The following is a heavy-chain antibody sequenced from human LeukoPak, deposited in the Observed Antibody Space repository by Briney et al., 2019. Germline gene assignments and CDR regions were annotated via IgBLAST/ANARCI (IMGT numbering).Heavy chain of an antibody. V-gene: IGHV4-4*09. D-gene: IGHD5-24*01. CDR2: IFTIGGT. Sequence: SETLSLTCTVSGGSISSDYWSWIRQPPGKGLECIGYIFTIGGTNYNPPLKSRVTISVDKSKTQFSLKLSSVTAADTAVYYCARNGGDAYNTFDYWGQGTLVTVSS. J-gene: IGHJ4*02. CDR1: GGSISSDY. CDR3: ARNGGDAYNTFDY.